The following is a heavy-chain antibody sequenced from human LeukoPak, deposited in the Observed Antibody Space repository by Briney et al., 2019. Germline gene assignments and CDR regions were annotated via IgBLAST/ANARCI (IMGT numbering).Heavy chain of an antibody. CDR2: IRSSSSYM. CDR3: ARDGYNSGGYWFEP. V-gene: IGHV3-21*06. CDR1: GFTFSSYS. Sequence: GGSLRLSCAASGFTFSSYSMNWVRQAPGKGLEWVSSIRSSSSYMYYADSVKGRFTISRDNAKNSLYLQMNSLRAEDTAVYYCARDGYNSGGYWFEPWGQRTLVTVSS. J-gene: IGHJ5*02. D-gene: IGHD5-24*01.